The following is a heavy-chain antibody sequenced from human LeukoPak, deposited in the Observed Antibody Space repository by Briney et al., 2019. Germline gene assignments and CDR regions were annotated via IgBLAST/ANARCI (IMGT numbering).Heavy chain of an antibody. V-gene: IGHV4-59*01. D-gene: IGHD3-22*01. CDR2: IYYSGST. Sequence: SETLSLTCTVSGGSISNNYWSWIRQPPGKGLEWIGYIYYSGSTNYNPSLKSRVTISVDTSKNQFSLKLSSVTAADTAVYYCAVNYYDSSGSEYFQHWGQGTLVTVSS. CDR1: GGSISNNY. J-gene: IGHJ1*01. CDR3: AVNYYDSSGSEYFQH.